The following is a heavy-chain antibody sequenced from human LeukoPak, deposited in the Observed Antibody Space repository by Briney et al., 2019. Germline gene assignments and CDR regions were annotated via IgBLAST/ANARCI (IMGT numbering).Heavy chain of an antibody. CDR3: AKDDRGNEAPFDY. CDR1: GFTFSNYD. V-gene: IGHV3-30*18. Sequence: GRSLRLSCAASGFTFSNYDMHWVRHAPGNGLEWVAVISYDGTNKYYADSVKGRFTISRDNSKNTLHLQMNSLRAEDTAVYYCAKDDRGNEAPFDYWGQGTLVTVSS. J-gene: IGHJ4*02. CDR2: ISYDGTNK.